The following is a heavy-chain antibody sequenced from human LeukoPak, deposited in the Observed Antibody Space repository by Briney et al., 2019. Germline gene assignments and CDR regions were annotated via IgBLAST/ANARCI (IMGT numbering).Heavy chain of an antibody. J-gene: IGHJ3*02. CDR1: GYTFTSYG. CDR3: ARDSGLQIRDYYDSSGYEGVDDAFDI. D-gene: IGHD3-22*01. Sequence: ASVKVSCKASGYTFTSYGISWVRQAPGQGLEWMGWISAYNGNTNYAQKLQGRVTMTTDTSTSTAYMELRSLRSDDTAVYYCARDSGLQIRDYYDSSGYEGVDDAFDIWGQGTMVTVSS. V-gene: IGHV1-18*01. CDR2: ISAYNGNT.